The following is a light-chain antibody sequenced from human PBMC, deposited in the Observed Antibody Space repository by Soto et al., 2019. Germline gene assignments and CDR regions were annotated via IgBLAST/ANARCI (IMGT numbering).Light chain of an antibody. CDR1: QSVRSSY. Sequence: EIVLTQSPDTLSLSPGERATLSCRASQSVRSSYLAWHQQKPGQAPIYAASSRATGIPERFSGSGSGTDFTLTISRLEPEDFAVYYCQQYGSSPWTFGQGTKVEIK. CDR3: QQYGSSPWT. CDR2: AAS. V-gene: IGKV3-20*01. J-gene: IGKJ1*01.